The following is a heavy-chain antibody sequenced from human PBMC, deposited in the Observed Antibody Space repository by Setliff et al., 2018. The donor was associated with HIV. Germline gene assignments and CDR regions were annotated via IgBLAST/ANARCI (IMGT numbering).Heavy chain of an antibody. J-gene: IGHJ4*02. CDR3: ATLSWGLPRGFDN. CDR2: TIPIPGMA. V-gene: IGHV1-69*10. CDR1: GGIFNSHT. Sequence: SVKVSCKASGGIFNSHTISWVRQAPGQGLEWMGGTIPIPGMAHYVPKFQGRVTITEDRSTSTVYMELSSLRSEDTAVYYCATLSWGLPRGFDNWGPGTLVTVSS. D-gene: IGHD1-26*01.